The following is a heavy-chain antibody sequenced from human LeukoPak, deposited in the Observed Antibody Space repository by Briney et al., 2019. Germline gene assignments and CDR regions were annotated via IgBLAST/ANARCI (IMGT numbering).Heavy chain of an antibody. V-gene: IGHV1-8*01. CDR3: ARLPQGEPPKIPYLDY. CDR2: INPNSGNT. D-gene: IGHD3-16*01. Sequence: GASVKVSCKASGYTFTSYDINWVRQATGQGLEWMGWINPNSGNTGYAQQFQSRVTMTRNTSISTAYMELSSLRSEDTAVYYCARLPQGEPPKIPYLDYWGQGTLVTVSS. CDR1: GYTFTSYD. J-gene: IGHJ4*02.